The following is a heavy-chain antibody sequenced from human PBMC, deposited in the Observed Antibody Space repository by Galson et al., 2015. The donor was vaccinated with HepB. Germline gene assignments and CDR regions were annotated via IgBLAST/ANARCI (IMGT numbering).Heavy chain of an antibody. V-gene: IGHV3-48*04. CDR3: ATTKFGSGAYWTFDI. CDR1: DSTFSSYT. Sequence: SLRLSCAASDSTFSSYTMNWVRQTPGKGLQWISYISTNGATIHYADSVKGRFTIARDNAKNTMWLQMSNLRAEDTAVYYCATTKFGSGAYWTFDIWGQGTLVTVSS. D-gene: IGHD4/OR15-4a*01. J-gene: IGHJ3*02. CDR2: ISTNGATI.